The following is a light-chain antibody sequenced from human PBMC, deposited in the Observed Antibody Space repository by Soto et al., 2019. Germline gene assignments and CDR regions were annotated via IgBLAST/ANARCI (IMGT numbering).Light chain of an antibody. J-gene: IGLJ1*01. CDR2: SSN. CDR1: SSNIGSNT. Sequence: QLVLNQPPSASGTPGQRVTISCSGSSSNIGSNTVNWYQQLPGTAPKLLIYSSNQRPSGVPDRFSGSKSGTSASLAISGLQSEDEADYYCAAWDDSLNGPVFGTGTKLTVL. CDR3: AAWDDSLNGPV. V-gene: IGLV1-44*01.